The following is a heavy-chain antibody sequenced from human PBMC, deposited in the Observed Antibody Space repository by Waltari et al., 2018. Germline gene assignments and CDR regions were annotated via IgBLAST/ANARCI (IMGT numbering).Heavy chain of an antibody. CDR1: GFNIKDFA. CDR2: ISSDGTNK. Sequence: QVHLVESGGGVVQSGKSLRLSCAASGFNIKDFAMNWVRQAPGQGLEWVSVISSDGTNKYYADSVKGRFIISRDNSGSTLYLQMNSLRPQDTAIYYCARGDCRSTSCYSLESWGHGTLVTVS. J-gene: IGHJ1*01. CDR3: ARGDCRSTSCYSLES. V-gene: IGHV3-30*01. D-gene: IGHD2-2*01.